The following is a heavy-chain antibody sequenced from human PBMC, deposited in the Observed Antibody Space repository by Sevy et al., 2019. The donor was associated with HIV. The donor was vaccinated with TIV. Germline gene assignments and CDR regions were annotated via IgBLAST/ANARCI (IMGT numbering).Heavy chain of an antibody. J-gene: IGHJ4*02. D-gene: IGHD2-21*02. CDR3: ARVGVSYCTDDCYHRFDY. CDR1: GFTFSSYA. Sequence: GGSLRLSCAASGFTFSSYALLWVRQAPGKGLEWVSLISYYGSRKYYSDSLKGRFAISRDESKTTLFLQMNSLRSEDTAIYYCARVGVSYCTDDCYHRFDYWGQGTLVTVSS. CDR2: ISYYGSRK. V-gene: IGHV3-30*09.